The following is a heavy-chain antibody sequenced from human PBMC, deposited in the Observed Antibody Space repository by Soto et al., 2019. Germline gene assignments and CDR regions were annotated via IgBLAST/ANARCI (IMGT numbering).Heavy chain of an antibody. J-gene: IGHJ4*02. CDR3: ARWMRSAPFSFDY. D-gene: IGHD2-15*01. CDR1: GYTFTGYY. V-gene: IGHV1-2*02. Sequence: ASVKGACKAAGYTFTGYYMHWVRQAPGQGLEWMGWINPNSGGTNYAQKFQGRVTMTRDTSISTAYMELSRMRSADTAVYFCARWMRSAPFSFDYRGPGPLLTLFS. CDR2: INPNSGGT.